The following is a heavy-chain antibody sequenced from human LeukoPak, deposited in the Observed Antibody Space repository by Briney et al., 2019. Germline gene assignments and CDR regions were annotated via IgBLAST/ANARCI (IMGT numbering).Heavy chain of an antibody. V-gene: IGHV4-39*07. J-gene: IGHJ4*02. CDR3: ARTYSSSWDIDY. CDR2: INHSGST. Sequence: SETLSLTCTVSGGSISSSYYYWGWIRQPPGKGLEWIGEINHSGSTNYNPSLKSRVTIPVDTSKNQFSLKLSSVTAADTAVYYCARTYSSSWDIDYWGQGTLVTVSS. D-gene: IGHD6-13*01. CDR1: GGSISSSYYY.